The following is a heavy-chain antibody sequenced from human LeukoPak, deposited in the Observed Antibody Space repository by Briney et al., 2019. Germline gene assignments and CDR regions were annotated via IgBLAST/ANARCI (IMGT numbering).Heavy chain of an antibody. CDR1: GFTFSSCW. J-gene: IGHJ5*02. D-gene: IGHD5-12*01. Sequence: GGSLRLSCAASGFTFSSCWMSWVRQAPGKGLEWVANIKQDGSEKYYVDSVKGRFTISRDNAKNSLYLQMNSLRAEDTAVYYCARDHLDIVATYNWFDPWGQGTLVTVSS. CDR2: IKQDGSEK. CDR3: ARDHLDIVATYNWFDP. V-gene: IGHV3-7*01.